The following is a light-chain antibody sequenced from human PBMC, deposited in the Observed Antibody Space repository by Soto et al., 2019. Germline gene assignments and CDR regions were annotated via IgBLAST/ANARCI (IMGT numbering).Light chain of an antibody. J-gene: IGLJ2*01. CDR1: SSNIGAGYD. V-gene: IGLV1-40*01. Sequence: QSVLTQPPSVSGAPGQRVTICCTGSSSNIGAGYDVHWYQQLPGTAPKLLIYGNSNRPSGVPDRFSGSKSGTSASLAITGLQAEDEADYYCQSYDSSLSGSEVFGGGTKLTVL. CDR3: QSYDSSLSGSEV. CDR2: GNS.